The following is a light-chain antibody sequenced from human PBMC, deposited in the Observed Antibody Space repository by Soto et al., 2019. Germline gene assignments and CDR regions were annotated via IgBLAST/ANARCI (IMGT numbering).Light chain of an antibody. Sequence: DIQMTQSPSTLSASVGDRVTITCRASQSISSWLAWYQQKPGKAPKLLIYKASSFESGVPSRFSCSGSGTEFTLTISSLQPDDFATYYGQQYNSYPYTCGQGTKLEIK. CDR2: KAS. J-gene: IGKJ2*01. CDR1: QSISSW. V-gene: IGKV1-5*03. CDR3: QQYNSYPYT.